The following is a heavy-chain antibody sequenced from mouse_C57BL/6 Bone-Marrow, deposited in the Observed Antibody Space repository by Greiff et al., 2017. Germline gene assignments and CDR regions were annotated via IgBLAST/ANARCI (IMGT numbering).Heavy chain of an antibody. CDR1: GYSFTSYY. J-gene: IGHJ4*01. D-gene: IGHD2-2*01. CDR2: IYPGSGNT. V-gene: IGHV1-66*01. CDR3: AREGIYGYDPAMDY. Sequence: QVQLQQSGPELVKPGASVKISCKASGYSFTSYYIPWVKQRPGQGLEWIGWIYPGSGNTKYNEKFKGKATLTADTSSSTAYMQLSSLTSEDSAVYYCAREGIYGYDPAMDYRGQGTSVTVSS.